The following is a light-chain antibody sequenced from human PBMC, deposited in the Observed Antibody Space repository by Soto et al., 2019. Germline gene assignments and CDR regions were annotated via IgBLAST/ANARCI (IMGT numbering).Light chain of an antibody. CDR3: QSYDSSLSVV. CDR1: SSNIGAGYD. J-gene: IGLJ2*01. Sequence: QSVLTQPPSVSGAPGQRVTISCTGSSSNIGAGYDVHWYQQLPGTAPQLLIYSNSKRPSGVPDRFSGSKSGTSASLAITGLQAEDEADYDCQSYDSSLSVVFGGGTKLTVL. V-gene: IGLV1-40*01. CDR2: SNS.